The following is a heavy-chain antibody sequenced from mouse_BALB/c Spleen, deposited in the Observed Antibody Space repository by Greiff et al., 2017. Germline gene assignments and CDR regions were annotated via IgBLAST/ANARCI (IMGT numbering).Heavy chain of an antibody. V-gene: IGHV5-6*03. CDR3: ARREWLREGFDY. CDR1: GFTFSSYA. Sequence: EVKLQESGGGLVKPGGSLKLSCAASGFTFSSYAMSWVRQTPEKRLEWVASISSGGSYTYYPDSVKGRFTISRDNAKNTLYLQMSSLKSEDTAMYYCARREWLREGFDYWGQGTTLTVSS. D-gene: IGHD2-2*01. CDR2: ISSGGSYT. J-gene: IGHJ2*01.